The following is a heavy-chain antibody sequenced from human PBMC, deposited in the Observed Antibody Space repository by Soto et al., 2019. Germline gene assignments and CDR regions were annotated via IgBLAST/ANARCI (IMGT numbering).Heavy chain of an antibody. J-gene: IGHJ5*02. V-gene: IGHV1-69*13. CDR2: IIPIFGTA. CDR3: ARVYTRDSSGYYSEWIDP. D-gene: IGHD3-22*01. CDR1: GGTFSSYA. Sequence: SVKVSCKASGGTFSSYAISWVRQAPGQGLEWMGGIIPIFGTANYAQKFQGRVTITADESTSTAYMELSSLRSEDTAVYYCARVYTRDSSGYYSEWIDPWGQGTLVTVSS.